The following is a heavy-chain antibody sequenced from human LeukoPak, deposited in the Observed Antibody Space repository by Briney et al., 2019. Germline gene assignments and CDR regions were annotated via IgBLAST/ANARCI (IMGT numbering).Heavy chain of an antibody. D-gene: IGHD6-13*01. Sequence: SETLSLTCTVSGGSISSYYWSWIRQPPGKGLEWIGYIYYSGSTNYNPSLKCRVTISVDTSKNQFSLKLSSVTAADTAVYYCARGRSWFDYWGQGTLVTVSS. CDR2: IYYSGST. J-gene: IGHJ4*02. CDR3: ARGRSWFDY. CDR1: GGSISSYY. V-gene: IGHV4-59*01.